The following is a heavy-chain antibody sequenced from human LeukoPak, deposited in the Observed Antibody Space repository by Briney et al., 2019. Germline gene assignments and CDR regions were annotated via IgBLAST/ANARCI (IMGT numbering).Heavy chain of an antibody. V-gene: IGHV3-74*01. CDR1: GLTFSNSW. Sequence: PGGSLRLSCEASGLTFSNSWMHWVRQAPGKGLVWVSRINNEGTTISYADSVKGRFTISRDNAKNTLYLQMNSLRAEDMAVYYCARVSGLGMNEYYQHWGQGTLVTVAS. D-gene: IGHD3-10*01. J-gene: IGHJ1*01. CDR3: ARVSGLGMNEYYQH. CDR2: INNEGTTI.